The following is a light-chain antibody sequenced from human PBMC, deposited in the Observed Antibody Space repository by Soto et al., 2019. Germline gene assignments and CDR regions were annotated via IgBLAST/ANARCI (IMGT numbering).Light chain of an antibody. Sequence: QSVLTQPPSASRTPGQRVTISCSGSSSNIGTNTVNWYQQFPRSAPKLLMYSSNQRPSGVPDRFSGSKSGTSASLAISGLQSDDEADYYCAAWDGSLNVVLFGGGTKLTVL. V-gene: IGLV1-44*01. J-gene: IGLJ3*02. CDR2: SSN. CDR3: AAWDGSLNVVL. CDR1: SSNIGTNT.